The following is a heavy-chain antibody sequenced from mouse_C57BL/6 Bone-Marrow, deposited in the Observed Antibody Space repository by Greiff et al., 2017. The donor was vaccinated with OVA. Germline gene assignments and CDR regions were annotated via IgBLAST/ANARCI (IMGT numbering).Heavy chain of an antibody. CDR2: IYPGSGST. CDR3: ARGLPFDY. CDR1: GYTFTSYW. D-gene: IGHD3-1*01. V-gene: IGHV1-55*01. J-gene: IGHJ2*01. Sequence: QVQLQQPGAELVKPGASVKMSCKASGYTFTSYWITWVKQRPGQGLEWIGDIYPGSGSTNYNEKFKSKAILTVDTSYSTAYMQLSSLTSADSAVYYCARGLPFDYWGQGTTLTVSS.